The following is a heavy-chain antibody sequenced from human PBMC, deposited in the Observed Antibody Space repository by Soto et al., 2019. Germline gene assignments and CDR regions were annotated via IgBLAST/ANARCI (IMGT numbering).Heavy chain of an antibody. CDR1: GGSISSGGYS. CDR3: ARHPSNFWFDP. D-gene: IGHD4-4*01. CDR2: IYHSGST. J-gene: IGHJ5*02. Sequence: SETLSLTCAVSGGSISSGGYSWSWIRQPPGKGLEWIGYIYHSGSTYYNPSLKSRVTISVDRSKNQFSLKLSSVTAADTAVYNCARHPSNFWFDPWGQGTLVTVSS. V-gene: IGHV4-30-2*01.